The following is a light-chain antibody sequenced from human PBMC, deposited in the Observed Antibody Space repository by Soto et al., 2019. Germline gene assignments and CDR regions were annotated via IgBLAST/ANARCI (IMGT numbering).Light chain of an antibody. CDR2: EVS. CDR1: SSDVGSYNL. Sequence: QSVLTQPASVSGSPGQSITISCTGTSSDVGSYNLVSWFQQHPGKAPKLIIYEVSKRPSGLSNRFSGSKSGNTASLTISGLQAEDEADYYCSSYTSSSTEVFGTGTKVTVL. CDR3: SSYTSSSTEV. J-gene: IGLJ1*01. V-gene: IGLV2-14*02.